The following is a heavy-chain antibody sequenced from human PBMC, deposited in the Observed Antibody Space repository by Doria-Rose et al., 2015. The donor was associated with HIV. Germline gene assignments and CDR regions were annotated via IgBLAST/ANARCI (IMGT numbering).Heavy chain of an antibody. CDR3: ARARITGTDY. CDR2: IYYSGST. J-gene: IGHJ4*02. V-gene: IGHV4-31*02. D-gene: IGHD1-20*01. Sequence: QPPGKGLEWIGYIYYSGSTYYNPSLKSRVTISVDTSKNQFSLKLSSVTAADTAVYYCARARITGTDYWGQGTLVTVSS.